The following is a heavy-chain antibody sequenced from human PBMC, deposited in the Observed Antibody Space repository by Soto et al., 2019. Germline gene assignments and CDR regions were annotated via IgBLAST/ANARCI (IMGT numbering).Heavy chain of an antibody. V-gene: IGHV1-3*01. D-gene: IGHD3-22*01. CDR2: INAGNGNT. CDR3: ARGLPIVADY. CDR1: GYTFTSYA. Sequence: ASVKRSCKASGYTFTSYAMRWVRQAPGQRLEWMGWINAGNGNTKYSQKFQGRVTSTRDTSASTAYMELSSLRSEDTAVYYCARGLPIVADYWGQGTLVTVSS. J-gene: IGHJ4*02.